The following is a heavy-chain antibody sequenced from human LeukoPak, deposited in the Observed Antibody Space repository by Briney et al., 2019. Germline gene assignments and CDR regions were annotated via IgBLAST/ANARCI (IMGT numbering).Heavy chain of an antibody. CDR3: ATDLTGPEDY. Sequence: GGSLRLSCAASGFTFSSSSMNWVRQAPGKGLEWVSSISSSSSYIYYADSVKGRFTNSRDNAKNTLYLQMNSLRADDTAVYYCATDLTGPEDYWGQGTLVTVSS. J-gene: IGHJ4*02. CDR2: ISSSSSYI. V-gene: IGHV3-21*01. CDR1: GFTFSSSS.